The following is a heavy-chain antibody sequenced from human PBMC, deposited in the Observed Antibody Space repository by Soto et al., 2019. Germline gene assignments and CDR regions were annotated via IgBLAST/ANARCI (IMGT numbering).Heavy chain of an antibody. CDR1: GFSVSDYA. CDR2: ISGSGDGT. D-gene: IGHD2-2*02. J-gene: IGHJ6*02. Sequence: GGSLRLSCAASGFSVSDYAMSWVRQAPGKGLEWVSSISGSGDGTYYGDSVKGRFTISRDNSKNTLYLQMNSLRAEDTAVYYCARDRAIVAVPAAIGYYYYYGMDVWGQGTTVTVSS. V-gene: IGHV3-23*01. CDR3: ARDRAIVAVPAAIGYYYYYGMDV.